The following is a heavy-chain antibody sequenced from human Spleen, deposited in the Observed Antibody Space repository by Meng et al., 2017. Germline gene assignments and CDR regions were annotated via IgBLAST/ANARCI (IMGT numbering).Heavy chain of an antibody. CDR3: TTEYYYDRSGLFDY. CDR1: GFTFSNGW. CDR2: IKSKKDGGTT. D-gene: IGHD3-22*01. V-gene: IGHV3-15*01. J-gene: IGHJ4*02. Sequence: ESLKISCAASGFTFSNGWMSWVRQAPGKGLEWVGRIKSKKDGGTTDYAAPVKGRFTISRDDSENTLYLQMNSLKTEDTAVYYCTTEYYYDRSGLFDYWGQGTLVTVSS.